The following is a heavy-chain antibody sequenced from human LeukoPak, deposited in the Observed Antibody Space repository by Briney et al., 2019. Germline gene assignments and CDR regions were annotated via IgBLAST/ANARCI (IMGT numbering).Heavy chain of an antibody. CDR3: ASRGLRSRALDY. Sequence: SETLSLTCTVSGGSISSYYWSWIRQPPGKGLEWIGYIYYSGSTNYNPSLKSRVTISVDTSKNQFSLKLSSVTAADTAVYYCASRGLRSRALDYWGQGTLVTVSS. J-gene: IGHJ4*02. CDR1: GGSISSYY. CDR2: IYYSGST. D-gene: IGHD1-14*01. V-gene: IGHV4-59*01.